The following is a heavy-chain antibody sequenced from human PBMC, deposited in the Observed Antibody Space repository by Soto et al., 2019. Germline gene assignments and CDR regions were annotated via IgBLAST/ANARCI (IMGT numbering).Heavy chain of an antibody. V-gene: IGHV4-34*01. J-gene: IGHJ6*02. Sequence: SETLSLTCAVYGGSFSGYYWSWIRQPPGKGLEWIGEINHSGSTNYNPSLKSRVTISVDTSKNQFSLKLSSVTAADTAVYYCARGLALLNYYYYGMDVWGQGTTVTVSS. CDR1: GGSFSGYY. CDR3: ARGLALLNYYYYGMDV. CDR2: INHSGST.